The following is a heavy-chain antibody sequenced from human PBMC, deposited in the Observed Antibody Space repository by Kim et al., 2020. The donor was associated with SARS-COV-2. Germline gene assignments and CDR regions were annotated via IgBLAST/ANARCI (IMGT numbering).Heavy chain of an antibody. Sequence: SETLSLTCAVYGGSFSGYYWSWIRQPPGKGLEWIGEINHSGSTNYNPSLKSRVTISVDTSKNQFSLKLSSVTAADTAVYYCARASRRARYSSSWYWFDPWGQGTLVTVSS. CDR3: ARASRRARYSSSWYWFDP. J-gene: IGHJ5*02. V-gene: IGHV4-34*01. D-gene: IGHD6-13*01. CDR1: GGSFSGYY. CDR2: INHSGST.